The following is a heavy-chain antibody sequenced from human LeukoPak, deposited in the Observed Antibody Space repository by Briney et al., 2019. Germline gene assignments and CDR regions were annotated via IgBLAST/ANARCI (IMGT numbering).Heavy chain of an antibody. J-gene: IGHJ4*02. D-gene: IGHD3-3*01. CDR1: GYTFTSYG. CDR2: ISAYNGNT. V-gene: IGHV1-18*01. Sequence: ASVKFSCKASGYTFTSYGISWVRQAPGQGLEWMGWISAYNGNTNYAQKLQGRVTMTTDTSTSTAYMELRSLRSDDTAVYYCATARITIFGVVIDYWGQGTLVTVSS. CDR3: ATARITIFGVVIDY.